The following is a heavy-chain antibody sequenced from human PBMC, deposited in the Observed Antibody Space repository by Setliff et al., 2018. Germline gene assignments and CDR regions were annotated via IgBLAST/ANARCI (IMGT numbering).Heavy chain of an antibody. CDR3: ARDPHYDPTYSLPGHAFDF. J-gene: IGHJ3*01. Sequence: SETLSLTCAVSGYSISNGFYWGWIRQSPVKGLEWIGSLFDGGSAYYSPSLKSQASISLDASKNQFALKLTSATAADTAVYYCARDPHYDPTYSLPGHAFDFWGQGIMVTV. CDR1: GYSISNGFY. V-gene: IGHV4-38-2*02. D-gene: IGHD3-22*01. CDR2: LFDGGSA.